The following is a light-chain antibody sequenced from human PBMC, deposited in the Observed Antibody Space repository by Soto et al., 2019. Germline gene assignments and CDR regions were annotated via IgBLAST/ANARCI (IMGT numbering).Light chain of an antibody. CDR3: QQYDTYRT. V-gene: IGKV1-5*03. Sequence: DIQMPQSPSTLSASVGDRVTITCRASQIISSWLAWYQQKPGKAPKLLLYEASILESGVPSRFSGSGSGTEFTLTISSLQPDDFATYYCQQYDTYRTFGPGTKVDIK. CDR1: QIISSW. J-gene: IGKJ1*01. CDR2: EAS.